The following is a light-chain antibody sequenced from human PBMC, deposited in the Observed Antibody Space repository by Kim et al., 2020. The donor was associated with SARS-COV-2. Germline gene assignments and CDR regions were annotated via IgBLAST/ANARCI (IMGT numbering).Light chain of an antibody. CDR3: SAWDSSLNVWV. V-gene: IGLV10-54*01. Sequence: QTATLTCTGNSNNVGNEGAAWLQQHQGRPPKLLSDRSYNRPPGISDRLSASRSGNTASLTITGLQPEDEADYYCSAWDSSLNVWVFGGGTQLTVL. CDR2: RSY. J-gene: IGLJ3*02. CDR1: SNNVGNEG.